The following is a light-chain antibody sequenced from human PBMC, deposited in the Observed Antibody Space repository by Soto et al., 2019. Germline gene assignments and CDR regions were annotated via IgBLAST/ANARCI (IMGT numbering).Light chain of an antibody. V-gene: IGKV3-20*01. Sequence: EMGLTQAPGTLSLSPGARPTLFCRASQPLPTNYFAWHHQRPGQSPRLLIYGASSRATGIPDRFSGRGSGTDFTLLISRLESEDFAVYYCQQYGSSLLTFGGGTKVDIK. CDR2: GAS. CDR1: QPLPTNY. CDR3: QQYGSSLLT. J-gene: IGKJ4*01.